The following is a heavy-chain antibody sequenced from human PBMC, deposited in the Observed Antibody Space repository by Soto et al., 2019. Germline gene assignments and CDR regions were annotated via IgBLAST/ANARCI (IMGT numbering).Heavy chain of an antibody. CDR2: INAGNGNT. J-gene: IGHJ4*02. CDR3: ARARNWNYGGHDY. D-gene: IGHD1-7*01. Sequence: QVQLVQSGAEVKKPGASVKVSCKASGYTFTSYAMHWVRQAPGHRLEWMGWINAGNGNTKYSQKFQGRVTITRDTSASTAYMELSSLRSEDTAVYYCARARNWNYGGHDYWGQGTLVTVSS. CDR1: GYTFTSYA. V-gene: IGHV1-3*01.